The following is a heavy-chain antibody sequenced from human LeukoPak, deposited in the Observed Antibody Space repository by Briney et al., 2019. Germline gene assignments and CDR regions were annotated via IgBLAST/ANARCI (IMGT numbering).Heavy chain of an antibody. J-gene: IGHJ4*02. Sequence: GASVKVSCRTSGYTLTTYFMHWVRQAPGQGVEWMGWIDPNNGGTNYAQKFQGRVTLSSDTSINTAYMELSELSFDDTAVYYCTRDISGVNFDYWGQGTLVTVSS. CDR2: IDPNNGGT. CDR3: TRDISGVNFDY. D-gene: IGHD3-10*01. CDR1: GYTLTTYF. V-gene: IGHV1-2*02.